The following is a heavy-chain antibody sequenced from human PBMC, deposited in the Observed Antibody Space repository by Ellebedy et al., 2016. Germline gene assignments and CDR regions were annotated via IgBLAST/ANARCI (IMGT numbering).Heavy chain of an antibody. CDR2: IYHSGST. CDR3: ARVKGSGSHYYFDY. D-gene: IGHD3-10*01. Sequence: SETLSLXCAVSGGSISSSNWWSWVRQPPGKGLEWIGEIYHSGSTNYNPSLKSRVTISVDKSKNQFSLKLSSVTAADTAVYYCARVKGSGSHYYFDYWGQGTLVTVSS. CDR1: GGSISSSNW. J-gene: IGHJ4*02. V-gene: IGHV4-4*02.